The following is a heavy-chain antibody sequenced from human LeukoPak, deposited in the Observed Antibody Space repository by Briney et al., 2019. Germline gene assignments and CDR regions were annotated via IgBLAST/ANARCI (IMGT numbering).Heavy chain of an antibody. Sequence: GGSLRLSCAASGFTFSRYGMHWVRQAPGKGLEWVAVISYDGTNKYYADSMKGRLTISRDNSENTLYLEMNTLRSQDTAVYYCAREGFYSSVWYYFDLWGQGTLVTVSS. D-gene: IGHD6-19*01. V-gene: IGHV3-30*03. CDR3: AREGFYSSVWYYFDL. CDR2: ISYDGTNK. J-gene: IGHJ4*02. CDR1: GFTFSRYG.